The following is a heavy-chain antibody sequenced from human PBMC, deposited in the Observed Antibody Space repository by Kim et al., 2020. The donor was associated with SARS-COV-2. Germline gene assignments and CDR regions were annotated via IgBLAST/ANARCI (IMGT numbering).Heavy chain of an antibody. CDR1: GGTFSSYA. Sequence: SVKVSCKASGGTFSSYAISWVRQAPGQGLEWMGRIIPILGIANYAQKFQGRVTINADKSTSTAYMELSSLRSEDTAVYYCARWTDYINDYWGQGTLVTVSS. CDR2: IIPILGIA. CDR3: ARWTDYINDY. V-gene: IGHV1-69*04. J-gene: IGHJ4*02. D-gene: IGHD4-4*01.